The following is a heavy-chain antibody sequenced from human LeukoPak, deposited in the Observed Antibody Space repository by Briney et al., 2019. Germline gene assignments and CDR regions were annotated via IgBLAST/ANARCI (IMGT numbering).Heavy chain of an antibody. CDR1: GFTFSSYW. CDR2: ISSSSSYI. CDR3: ARDYGSGSYPYYFDY. V-gene: IGHV3-21*01. D-gene: IGHD3-10*01. Sequence: GGSLRLSCAASGFTFSSYWMHWVRQAPGKGLEWVSSISSSSSYIYYADSVKGRFTISRDNAKNSLYLQMNSLRAEDTAVYYCARDYGSGSYPYYFDYWGQGTLVTVSS. J-gene: IGHJ4*02.